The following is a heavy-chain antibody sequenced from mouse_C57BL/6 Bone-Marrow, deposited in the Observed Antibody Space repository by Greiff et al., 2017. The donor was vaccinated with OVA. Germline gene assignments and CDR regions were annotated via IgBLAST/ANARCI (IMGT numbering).Heavy chain of an antibody. V-gene: IGHV1-62-2*01. J-gene: IGHJ4*01. D-gene: IGHD2-3*01. CDR2: FYPGSGSI. Sequence: QVQLQQSGAELVKPGASVKLSCKASGYTFTEYTIHWVTQRSGQGLEWIGWFYPGSGSIKYNEKFKDKATLTADKSSSTVYMELSRMTSDVAAVYFCARHEDRWFPFYYDMDYWGQGTSVTVSS. CDR1: GYTFTEYT. CDR3: ARHEDRWFPFYYDMDY.